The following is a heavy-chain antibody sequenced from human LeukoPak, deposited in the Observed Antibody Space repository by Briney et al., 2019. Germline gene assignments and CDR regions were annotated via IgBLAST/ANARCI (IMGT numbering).Heavy chain of an antibody. CDR1: GFTFSSYA. CDR3: AKPDSSGYYYYYYYMDV. CDR2: ISGSGGST. D-gene: IGHD3-22*01. V-gene: IGHV3-23*01. J-gene: IGHJ6*03. Sequence: GGSLRLSCAASGFTFSSYAMSWVRQAPGKGVEWVSAISGSGGSTYYADSVNRRFTISRDNSKNTLYLQINSLRAEDTAVYYCAKPDSSGYYYYYYYMDVRGKGTTVTVSS.